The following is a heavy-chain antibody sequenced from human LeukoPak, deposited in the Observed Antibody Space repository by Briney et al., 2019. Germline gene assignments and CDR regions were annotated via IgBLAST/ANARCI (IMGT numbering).Heavy chain of an antibody. CDR3: ASLPIDSSTGTFGWFDP. CDR2: ISYSWST. J-gene: IGHJ5*02. Sequence: SETLSLTCTVSGGSISSDHWTWIRQPPGKGLEWIARISYSWSTNYNPSLKSRVTISLDSSKNQFSLRLSSVTPADTAAYYCASLPIDSSTGTFGWFDPWGQGTLVTVSS. D-gene: IGHD1-14*01. CDR1: GGSISSDH. V-gene: IGHV4-59*01.